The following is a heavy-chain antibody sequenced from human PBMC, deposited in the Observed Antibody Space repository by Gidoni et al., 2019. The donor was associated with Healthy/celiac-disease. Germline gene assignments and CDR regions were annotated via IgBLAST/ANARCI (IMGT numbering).Heavy chain of an antibody. J-gene: IGHJ4*02. D-gene: IGHD6-19*01. Sequence: QVQLQESGPGLVKHSETLSLTCPVSGGSISSYYWSWIRQTPGKGLEWIGYIYYSGSTNYNPSLKSRVTISVDTSKNQFSLKLSSVTAADTAVYYCAREYSSGWYLDPKRYFDYWGQGTLVTVSS. CDR1: GGSISSYY. CDR2: IYYSGST. V-gene: IGHV4-59*01. CDR3: AREYSSGWYLDPKRYFDY.